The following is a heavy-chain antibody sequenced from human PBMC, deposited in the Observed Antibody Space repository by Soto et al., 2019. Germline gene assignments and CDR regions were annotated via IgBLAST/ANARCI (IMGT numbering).Heavy chain of an antibody. Sequence: QVQLQESGPGLVKPSQTLSLTCTVSGGSISSDDHYWTWIRQHPGKGLEWIGYISYSGSNYFNPSLKSRVSLSLDTSTNQVSLWLSSVTAADTAVYYCARLTTIIGVVNQSWFDPWGQGTLVTVSS. CDR3: ARLTTIIGVVNQSWFDP. V-gene: IGHV4-31*03. J-gene: IGHJ5*02. CDR1: GGSISSDDHY. D-gene: IGHD3-3*01. CDR2: ISYSGSN.